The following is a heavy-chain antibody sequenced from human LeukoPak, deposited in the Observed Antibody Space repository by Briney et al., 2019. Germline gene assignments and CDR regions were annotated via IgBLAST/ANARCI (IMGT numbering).Heavy chain of an antibody. CDR1: GGSISGSNW. CDR2: IYHSGST. D-gene: IGHD6-13*01. Sequence: SGTLSLTCAVSGGSISGSNWWSWVRQPPGKGLEWIGEIYHSGSTNYNPSLKSRVTISVDKSKNQFSLKLSSVTAADTAVYYCARSGYSSSWSLGGDYWGQGTLVTVSS. CDR3: ARSGYSSSWSLGGDY. J-gene: IGHJ4*02. V-gene: IGHV4-4*02.